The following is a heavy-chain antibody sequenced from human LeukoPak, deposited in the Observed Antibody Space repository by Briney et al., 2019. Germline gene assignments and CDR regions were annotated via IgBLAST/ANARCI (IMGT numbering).Heavy chain of an antibody. CDR2: IYSGGST. Sequence: QAGGSLRLSCAASGFTVSSNYMSWVRQAPGKGLEWVSVIYSGGSTYYADSVKGRFTISRDNSKNTLYLQMNSLRAEDTAVYYCAKYTSGGSCYVYWGQGTLVTVSS. V-gene: IGHV3-53*01. D-gene: IGHD2-15*01. CDR1: GFTVSSNY. J-gene: IGHJ4*02. CDR3: AKYTSGGSCYVY.